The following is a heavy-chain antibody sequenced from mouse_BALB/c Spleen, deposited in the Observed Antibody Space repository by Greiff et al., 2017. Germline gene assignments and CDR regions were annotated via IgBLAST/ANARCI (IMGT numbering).Heavy chain of an antibody. Sequence: VQLQQSGAELAKPGASVKMSCKASGYTFTSYWMHWVKQRPGQGLEWIGYINPSTGYTEYNQKFKDKATLTADKSSSTAYMELSSLTSEDSAVYYCARYNYGSSYDYAMDYWGQGTSVTVSS. D-gene: IGHD1-1*01. CDR2: INPSTGYT. V-gene: IGHV1-7*01. J-gene: IGHJ4*01. CDR3: ARYNYGSSYDYAMDY. CDR1: GYTFTSYW.